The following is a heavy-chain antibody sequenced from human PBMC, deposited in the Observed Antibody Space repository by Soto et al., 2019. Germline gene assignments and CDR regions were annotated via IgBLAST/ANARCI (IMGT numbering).Heavy chain of an antibody. Sequence: ASVKVSCKASGYTFTSYDINWVRQAPGKGLEWMGGFDPEDGETIYAQKFQGRVTMTEDTSTDTAYMELSSLRSEDTAVYYCATVAVYYYYMDVWGKGTTVTVSS. CDR3: ATVAVYYYYMDV. CDR1: GYTFTSYD. J-gene: IGHJ6*03. D-gene: IGHD6-25*01. V-gene: IGHV1-24*01. CDR2: FDPEDGET.